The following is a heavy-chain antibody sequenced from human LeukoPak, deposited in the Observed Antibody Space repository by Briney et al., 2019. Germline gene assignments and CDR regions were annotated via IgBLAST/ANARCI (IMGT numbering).Heavy chain of an antibody. CDR1: GFTFSSFW. D-gene: IGHD3-16*01. V-gene: IGHV3-7*01. CDR3: ARAGSSYVEAAY. J-gene: IGHJ4*02. Sequence: GGSLRLSCSVSGFTFSSFWMTWVRQPPGRGLEWVANIHQDGSLQFYVDSVKGRFTVSRDNARNLLYLQMNGLRAEDTAVYYCARAGSSYVEAAYWGLGTLVTVSS. CDR2: IHQDGSLQ.